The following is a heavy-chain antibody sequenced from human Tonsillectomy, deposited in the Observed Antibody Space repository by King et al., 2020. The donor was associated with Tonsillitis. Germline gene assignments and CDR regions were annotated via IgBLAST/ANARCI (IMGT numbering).Heavy chain of an antibody. Sequence: VTLKESGPVLVKPTETLTLTCTVSGFSLSNARMGVNWIRQPPGKALEWLAHIFSNDEKSYSTSLKSRLTISKDTSKSQVVLTMTNMDPVDTATYYCARIERESYYRMDAFDIWGQGTMVTVSS. D-gene: IGHD1-26*01. CDR3: ARIERESYYRMDAFDI. J-gene: IGHJ3*02. V-gene: IGHV2-26*01. CDR1: GFSLSNARMG. CDR2: IFSNDEK.